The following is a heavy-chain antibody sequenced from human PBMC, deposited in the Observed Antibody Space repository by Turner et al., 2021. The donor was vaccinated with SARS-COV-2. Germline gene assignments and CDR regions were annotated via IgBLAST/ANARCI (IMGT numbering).Heavy chain of an antibody. V-gene: IGHV3-23*01. CDR1: GITSTSYS. D-gene: IGHD3-16*01. CDR2: ISGSGVTT. Sequence: EVQLLESVGGLVQPGGSLRLSCAASGITSTSYSMSWVRQAPGKGLEWVSSISGSGVTTYYADSVKGRFTISRDSFNNMVYLQMNSLRADDMAVYYCAKGGWGAFDYWGQGILVIVSS. J-gene: IGHJ4*02. CDR3: AKGGWGAFDY.